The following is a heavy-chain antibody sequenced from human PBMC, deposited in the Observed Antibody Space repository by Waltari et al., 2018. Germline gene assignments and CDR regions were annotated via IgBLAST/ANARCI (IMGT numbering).Heavy chain of an antibody. CDR1: GYTFTGYY. Sequence: QVQLVQSGAEVKKPGASVKVSCKASGYTFTGYYMHWVRQAPGQGLEWMGRINPNSGGTNYAQKFQGRVTMTRDTSISTAYMELSRLRSDDTAVYYCARGYSYGYTHDAFDIWGQGTMVTVSS. CDR3: ARGYSYGYTHDAFDI. V-gene: IGHV1-2*06. CDR2: INPNSGGT. D-gene: IGHD5-18*01. J-gene: IGHJ3*02.